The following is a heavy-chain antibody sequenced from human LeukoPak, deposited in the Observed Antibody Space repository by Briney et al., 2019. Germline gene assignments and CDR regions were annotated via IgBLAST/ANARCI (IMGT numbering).Heavy chain of an antibody. CDR1: GFTFSNAW. V-gene: IGHV3-15*01. Sequence: KSGGSLRLSCAASGFTFSNAWMSWVRQAPGKGLEWVGRIKSKTDGGTTDYAAPVKGRFTISRDDSKNTLYLQMNSLKTEDTAVYYCTTQEKGYYYGMDVWGQGTTVTVSS. CDR3: TTQEKGYYYGMDV. CDR2: IKSKTDGGTT. J-gene: IGHJ6*02.